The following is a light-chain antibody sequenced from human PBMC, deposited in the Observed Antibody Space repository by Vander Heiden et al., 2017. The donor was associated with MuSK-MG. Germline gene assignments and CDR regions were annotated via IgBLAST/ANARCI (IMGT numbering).Light chain of an antibody. CDR3: QVWDSSSDSVI. CDR2: YDI. CDR1: NIGGKS. V-gene: IGLV3-21*04. J-gene: IGLJ2*01. Sequence: YVLTQPPSVSVAPGQTTRLTCGGDNIGGKSVHWYQQKPGQAPVLVRYYDIDRPSGIPERFSGSNSGNTATLTISRVEDGDEADYYCQVWDSSSDSVIFGGGTKLTVL.